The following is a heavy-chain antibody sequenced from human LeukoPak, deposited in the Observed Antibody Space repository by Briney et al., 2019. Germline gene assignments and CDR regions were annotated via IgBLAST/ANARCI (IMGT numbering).Heavy chain of an antibody. D-gene: IGHD2-21*01. Sequence: SETLSLTCTVSGGSISSYYWSWIRQPPGKGLEWIGYIYYSGSTNYNPSLKSRVTISVDTSKNQFSLQLNSVTPEDTAVYYCARDRSYCGGDCYDTYYYYYMDVWGKGTTVTVSS. V-gene: IGHV4-59*12. CDR2: IYYSGST. CDR3: ARDRSYCGGDCYDTYYYYYMDV. J-gene: IGHJ6*03. CDR1: GGSISSYY.